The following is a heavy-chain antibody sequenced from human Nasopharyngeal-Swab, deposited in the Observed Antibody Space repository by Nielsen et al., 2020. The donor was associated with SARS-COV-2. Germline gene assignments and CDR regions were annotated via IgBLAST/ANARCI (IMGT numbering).Heavy chain of an antibody. CDR2: ISYDGSNK. D-gene: IGHD3-10*01. CDR1: GFTFSSYG. Sequence: GESLKISCAASGFTFSSYGMHWVRQAPGKGLEWVAVISYDGSNKYYGDSVKGRFTISRDNSKNTLYLQMTSLRAEDTAVYYYAKDYPGFVGSSTIFDYWGQGILVTVSS. J-gene: IGHJ4*02. V-gene: IGHV3-30*18. CDR3: AKDYPGFVGSSTIFDY.